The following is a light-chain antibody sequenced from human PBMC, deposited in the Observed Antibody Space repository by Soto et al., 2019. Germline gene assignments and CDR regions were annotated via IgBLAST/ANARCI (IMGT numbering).Light chain of an antibody. CDR3: AAWDDSRSGVV. V-gene: IGLV1-47*01. CDR1: TSNIGSNF. J-gene: IGLJ2*01. Sequence: QSVLTQPPSASGTPGQRVTISCSGDTSNIGSNFVYWYQQLPGTAPKLLIYRNDQRPSGVPARFAGSRPGTSASLAIDGLRSEDEAEYYCAAWDDSRSGVVFGGGTKVTVL. CDR2: RND.